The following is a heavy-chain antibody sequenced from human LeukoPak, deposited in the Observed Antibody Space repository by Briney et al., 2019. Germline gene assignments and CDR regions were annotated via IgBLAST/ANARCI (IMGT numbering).Heavy chain of an antibody. CDR2: ISNDGGST. CDR3: ASLNFGPDY. V-gene: IGHV3-74*01. D-gene: IGHD1-1*01. J-gene: IGHJ4*02. Sequence: GGSLRLSCVASAFTFSDYWMHWVRQAPGKGLVWVSGISNDGGSTYYADSVKGRFTISRDNAKNTLYLQMNSVRAEDTAVYYCASLNFGPDYWGQGTLVTVSS. CDR1: AFTFSDYW.